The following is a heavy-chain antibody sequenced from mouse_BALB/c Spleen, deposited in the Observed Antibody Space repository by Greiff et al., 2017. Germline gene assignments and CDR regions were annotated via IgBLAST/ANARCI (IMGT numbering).Heavy chain of an antibody. D-gene: IGHD2-14*01. V-gene: IGHV5-6-2*01. CDR3: ARRGTAGYFDY. CDR1: GFTFSSYY. Sequence: EVKVEESGGGLVKLGGSLKLSCAASGFTFSSYYMSWVRQTPEKRLELVAAINSNGGSTYYPDTVKGRFTISRDNAKNTLYLQMSSLKSEDTALYYCARRGTAGYFDYWGQGTTLTVSS. J-gene: IGHJ2*01. CDR2: INSNGGST.